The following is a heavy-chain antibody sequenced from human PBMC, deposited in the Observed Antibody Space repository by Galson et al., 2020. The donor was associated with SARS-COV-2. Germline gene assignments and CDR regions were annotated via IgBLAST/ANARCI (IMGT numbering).Heavy chain of an antibody. CDR1: GEPFSDYFWY. J-gene: IGHJ6*02. V-gene: IGHV4-34*01. D-gene: IGHD4-17*01. CDR3: ARGKTTETTFRIYFDGMDV. CDR2: IDYSGNT. Sequence: SETLSLTCAVYGEPFSDYFWYWNWIRQSPGKGLEWIGAIDYSGNTQYNPSLKNRAVISIDTSKKQFSLRLNSVTAADKGVYYCARGKTTETTFRIYFDGMDVWGQGTTVTVSS.